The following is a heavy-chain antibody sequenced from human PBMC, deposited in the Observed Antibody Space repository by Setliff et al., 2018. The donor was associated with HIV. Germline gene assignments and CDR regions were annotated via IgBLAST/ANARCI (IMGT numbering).Heavy chain of an antibody. CDR3: TRHVDSGTYMDV. J-gene: IGHJ6*03. CDR1: GGSIRSGSYY. CDR2: IDYSGNT. Sequence: SETLSLTCSVSGGSIRSGSYYWDWIRQPPGKGLEWIGSIDYSGNTHYNPSLMSRVTISVDTSKNQFSLKQSSVTAADTAAYYCTRHVDSGTYMDVWGRGTTVTVSS. V-gene: IGHV4-39*01. D-gene: IGHD5-18*01.